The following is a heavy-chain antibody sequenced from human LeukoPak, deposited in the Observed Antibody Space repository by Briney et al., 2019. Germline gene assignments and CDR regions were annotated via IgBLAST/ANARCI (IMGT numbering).Heavy chain of an antibody. CDR1: GYTFTGYY. D-gene: IGHD3-10*01. Sequence: GASVKVSCKASGYTFTGYYMHWVRQAPGQGLEWMGWINPNSGGTNYAQKFQGWVTMTRDTSISTAYMELSRLRSDDTAVYYCARDYGSGSYFGIGLDYWGQGTLVTVSS. V-gene: IGHV1-2*04. CDR2: INPNSGGT. CDR3: ARDYGSGSYFGIGLDY. J-gene: IGHJ4*02.